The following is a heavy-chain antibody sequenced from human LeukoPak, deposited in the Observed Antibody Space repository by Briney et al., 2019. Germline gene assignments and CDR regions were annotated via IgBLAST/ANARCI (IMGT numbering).Heavy chain of an antibody. D-gene: IGHD3-22*01. CDR3: ARESEYYCDTSGADGDY. CDR1: GYTFTSYA. J-gene: IGHJ4*02. Sequence: ASVKVSCKASGYTFTSYAMNWVRQAPGQGLEWMGWINTNTGNPTYAQGFTGRFVFSLDTSVSTAYLQISSLKAEDTAMYYCARESEYYCDTSGADGDYWGQGTLVTVSS. V-gene: IGHV7-4-1*02. CDR2: INTNTGNP.